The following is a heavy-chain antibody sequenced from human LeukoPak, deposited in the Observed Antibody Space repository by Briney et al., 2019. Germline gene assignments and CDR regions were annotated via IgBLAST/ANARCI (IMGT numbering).Heavy chain of an antibody. D-gene: IGHD6-19*01. Sequence: GGSLRLSCAASGFTFSSYAMSWVRQAPGKGLEWVSAISGGGGSTYYADSVKGRFTISRDNSKNTLYLQMNSLRAEDTAVYYCATNPGIAVAGTRIDWGQGTLVTVSS. V-gene: IGHV3-23*01. J-gene: IGHJ4*02. CDR1: GFTFSSYA. CDR3: ATNPGIAVAGTRID. CDR2: ISGGGGST.